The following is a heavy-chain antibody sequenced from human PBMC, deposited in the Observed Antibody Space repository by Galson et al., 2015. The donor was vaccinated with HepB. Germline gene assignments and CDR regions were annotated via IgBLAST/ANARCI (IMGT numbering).Heavy chain of an antibody. CDR1: GFTFSSYA. D-gene: IGHD3-10*01. J-gene: IGHJ6*02. CDR3: AKPLWFGELFLLGYYGMDV. Sequence: SLRLSCAASGFTFSSYAMSWVRQAPGKGLEWVSAISGSGGSTYYADSVKGRFTISRDNSKNTLYLQMNSLRAEDTAVYCCAKPLWFGELFLLGYYGMDVWGQGTTVTVSS. CDR2: ISGSGGST. V-gene: IGHV3-23*01.